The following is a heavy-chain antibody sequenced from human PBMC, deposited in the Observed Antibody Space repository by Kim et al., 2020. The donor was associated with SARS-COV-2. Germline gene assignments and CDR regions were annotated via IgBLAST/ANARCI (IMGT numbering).Heavy chain of an antibody. V-gene: IGHV1-69*01. D-gene: IGHD3-10*01. J-gene: IGHJ4*02. Sequence: QKFQGGVTIPADESTSTAYMELSSLRSEDTAVYYCAREDYRGLSIYYFDYWGQGTLVTVSS. CDR3: AREDYRGLSIYYFDY.